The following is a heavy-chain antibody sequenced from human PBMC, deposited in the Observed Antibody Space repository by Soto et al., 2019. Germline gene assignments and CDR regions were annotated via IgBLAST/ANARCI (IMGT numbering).Heavy chain of an antibody. Sequence: GGSLRLSCAASGFTFSSYSMNWVRQAPGKGLEWVSAISGSGGSTYYADSVKGRFTISRDNSKNTLYLQMNSLRAEDTAVYYCAKVGIADKYYFDYWGQGTLVTVSS. J-gene: IGHJ4*02. CDR1: GFTFSSYS. CDR2: ISGSGGST. V-gene: IGHV3-23*01. D-gene: IGHD6-13*01. CDR3: AKVGIADKYYFDY.